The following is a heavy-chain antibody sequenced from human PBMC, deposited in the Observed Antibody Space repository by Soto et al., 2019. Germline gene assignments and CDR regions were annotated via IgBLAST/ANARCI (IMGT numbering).Heavy chain of an antibody. Sequence: EVQLVESGGGLVQPGRSLRLSCAASGFTFDDYAMHWVRQAPGKGLEWVSGISWNSGSIGYADSVKGRFTISRDNAKNSLYLQMNSLRAEDTALYYCAKGRALSSSWDWFDPWGQGTLVTVSS. CDR2: ISWNSGSI. V-gene: IGHV3-9*01. CDR3: AKGRALSSSWDWFDP. J-gene: IGHJ5*02. CDR1: GFTFDDYA. D-gene: IGHD6-13*01.